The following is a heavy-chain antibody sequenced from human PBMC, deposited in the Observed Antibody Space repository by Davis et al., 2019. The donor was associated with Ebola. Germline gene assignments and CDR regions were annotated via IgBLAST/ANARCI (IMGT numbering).Heavy chain of an antibody. CDR2: ITPFNGNT. D-gene: IGHD2-15*01. V-gene: IGHV1-45*02. CDR1: GYTFTYRY. J-gene: IGHJ4*02. Sequence: SVKVSCKASGYTFTYRYLHWVRQAPGQALEWMGWITPFNGNTNYAQKFQDRVTITRDRSMSTAYMELSSLRSEDTAVYYCARDLVVSPWDYWGQGTLVTVSS. CDR3: ARDLVVSPWDY.